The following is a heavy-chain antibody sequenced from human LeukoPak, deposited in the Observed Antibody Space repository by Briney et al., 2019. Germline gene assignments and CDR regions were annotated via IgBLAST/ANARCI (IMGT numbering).Heavy chain of an antibody. V-gene: IGHV3-30*18. Sequence: GGSLRLSCAASGFTFSSYGMHWVRQAPGKGLEWVAVISYDGSNKYYADSVKGRFTISRDNSKNTLYLQMNSLRAEDTAVYYCAKARGYCSSTSCSTFDYWGQGTLVTVSS. D-gene: IGHD2-2*01. J-gene: IGHJ4*02. CDR1: GFTFSSYG. CDR3: AKARGYCSSTSCSTFDY. CDR2: ISYDGSNK.